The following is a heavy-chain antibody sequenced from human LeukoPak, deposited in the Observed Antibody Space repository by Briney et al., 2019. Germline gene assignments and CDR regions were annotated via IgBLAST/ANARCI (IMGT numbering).Heavy chain of an antibody. CDR1: GYTFTSDG. V-gene: IGHV1-18*01. CDR2: IGTYKGNT. D-gene: IGHD3-22*01. Sequence: ASVKVSCKTSGYTFTSDGISWVRQAPGQGLEWMGWIGTYKGNTNYAQMFQGRVTMTTDTSTSTAYMELKNLRSDDTAVYYCARTPGMVVVKTFYCMDVWGQGTTVTVFS. J-gene: IGHJ6*02. CDR3: ARTPGMVVVKTFYCMDV.